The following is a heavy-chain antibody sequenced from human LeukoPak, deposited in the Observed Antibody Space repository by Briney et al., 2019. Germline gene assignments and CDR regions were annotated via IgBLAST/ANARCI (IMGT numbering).Heavy chain of an antibody. Sequence: GSLRLSCAASGFTFSNYGIHWIRQPPGKGLEWIGEINHSGSTNYNPSLKSRVTISVDTSKNQFSLKLSSVTAADTAVYYCACYFNDAFDIWGQGTMVTVSS. CDR1: GFTFSNYG. CDR3: ACYFNDAFDI. J-gene: IGHJ3*02. V-gene: IGHV4-34*08. D-gene: IGHD3-10*01. CDR2: INHSGST.